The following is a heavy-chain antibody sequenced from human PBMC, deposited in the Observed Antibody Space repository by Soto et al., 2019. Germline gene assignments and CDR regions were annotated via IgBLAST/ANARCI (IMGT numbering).Heavy chain of an antibody. J-gene: IGHJ4*02. D-gene: IGHD1-26*01. V-gene: IGHV1-69*08. Sequence: QLQLVQSGAEVKKPGSSVKVSCKASGGSFSTYTITWVRQAPGQGLEWRGRIIPILGIRDYAQKFQARVTITADKSTSTAYMELSSLTSEDTAVYYCARDVGDLGQGTLVTVSS. CDR1: GGSFSTYT. CDR3: ARDVGD. CDR2: IIPILGIR.